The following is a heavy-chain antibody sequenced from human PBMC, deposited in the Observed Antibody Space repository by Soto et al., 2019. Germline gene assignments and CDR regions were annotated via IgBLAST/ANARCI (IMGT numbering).Heavy chain of an antibody. J-gene: IGHJ6*02. Sequence: ASVKVSCKASGGTFSSYAISWVRQAPGQGLEWMGGIIPIFGTANYAQKFQGRVTITADESTSTAYMELSSLRSEDTAVYYCARGVIVPNPYYYYYYGMDVWGQGTTVTVSS. D-gene: IGHD2-8*01. CDR3: ARGVIVPNPYYYYYYGMDV. CDR1: GGTFSSYA. CDR2: IIPIFGTA. V-gene: IGHV1-69*13.